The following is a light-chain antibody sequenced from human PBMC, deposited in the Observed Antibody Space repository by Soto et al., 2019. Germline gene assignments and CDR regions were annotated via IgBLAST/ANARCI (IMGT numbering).Light chain of an antibody. CDR3: QQYGSSTTWT. V-gene: IGKV3-20*01. CDR2: GAS. CDR1: QSVSSSY. Sequence: EIVLTQSPGTLSLSPGERATLSCRASQSVSSSYLAWYQQKPGQAPRLLIYGASSRATGIPDRFSGSGSGTGFTLTISRLEPEDCAVYYCQQYGSSTTWTFGQGTKVEIK. J-gene: IGKJ1*01.